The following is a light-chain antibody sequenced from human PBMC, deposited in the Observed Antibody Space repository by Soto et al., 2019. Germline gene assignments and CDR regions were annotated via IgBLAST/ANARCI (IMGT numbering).Light chain of an antibody. CDR2: GAS. Sequence: ETVLTQSPATLSVSPGETATLSCTTSQCLNRKLAWYQQKPGQAPRLLIYGASSRATGIPDRFSGSGSGTNFTLTISSLEPEDCAVYYWQQRSNLPPITFGQGTRLEIK. J-gene: IGKJ5*01. V-gene: IGKV3-11*01. CDR3: QQRSNLPPIT. CDR1: QCLNRK.